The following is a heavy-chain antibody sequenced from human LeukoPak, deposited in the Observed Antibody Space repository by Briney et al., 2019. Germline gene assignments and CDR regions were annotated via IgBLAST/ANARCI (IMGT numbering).Heavy chain of an antibody. V-gene: IGHV4-31*03. Sequence: PSQTLSLTCTVSGGSISSGGYYWSWIRQHPGKGLEWIGYIYYSGSTYYNPSLKSRVTISVDTSKNQFSLKLSSVTAADTAVYYCARDRYDFWSGYPGFYYYGMDVWGQGTTVTVSS. CDR3: ARDRYDFWSGYPGFYYYGMDV. J-gene: IGHJ6*02. CDR1: GGSISSGGYY. CDR2: IYYSGST. D-gene: IGHD3-3*01.